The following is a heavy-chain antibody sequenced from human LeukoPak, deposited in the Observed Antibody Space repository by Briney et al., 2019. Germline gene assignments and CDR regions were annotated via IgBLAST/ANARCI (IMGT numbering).Heavy chain of an antibody. J-gene: IGHJ4*02. CDR3: AKDFEGGRYSSSSCFDY. D-gene: IGHD6-6*01. Sequence: GGSLRLSCAASGFTFSSYAMSWVRQAPGKGLEWVSAISGSGGSTYYADSVKGRFTISRDNSRNTLYLQMNSLRAEDTAVYYCAKDFEGGRYSSSSCFDYWGQGTLVTVSS. CDR1: GFTFSSYA. V-gene: IGHV3-23*01. CDR2: ISGSGGST.